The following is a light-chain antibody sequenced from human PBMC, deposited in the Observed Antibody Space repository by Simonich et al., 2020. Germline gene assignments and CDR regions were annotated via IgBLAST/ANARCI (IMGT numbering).Light chain of an antibody. Sequence: DIVLTQSPESLAVSLGERATINCKSSQSVLYSSNNKNYLDWYQQKPGQRPKLLIYGASTRESGVPDRFSGSGSGTDFTLTISSLQAEDVAVYYCQQYYSTPYTFGQGTKLEIK. CDR1: QSVLYSSNNKNY. CDR3: QQYYSTPYT. V-gene: IGKV4-1*01. CDR2: GAS. J-gene: IGKJ2*01.